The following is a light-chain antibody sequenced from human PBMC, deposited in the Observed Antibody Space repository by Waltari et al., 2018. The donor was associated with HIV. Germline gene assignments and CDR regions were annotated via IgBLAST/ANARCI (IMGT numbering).Light chain of an antibody. J-gene: IGKJ1*01. CDR3: QKSDTPPWT. Sequence: DIQMTQSPSSLSASLGDRVTITCRASRSINTYVNWYQHKLGESPKILISDASTLQSRAQPRFSGSGSGTDFTLTIASLQPEDRATYYCQKSDTPPWTFGQGTKAEI. CDR2: DAS. CDR1: RSINTY. V-gene: IGKV1-39*01.